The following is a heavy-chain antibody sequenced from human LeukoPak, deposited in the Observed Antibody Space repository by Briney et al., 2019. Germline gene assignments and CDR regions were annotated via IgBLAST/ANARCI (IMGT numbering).Heavy chain of an antibody. CDR1: GGSISSGDYY. CDR3: ARDRYCSGGSCYTDY. J-gene: IGHJ4*02. CDR2: IYYSGST. D-gene: IGHD2-15*01. Sequence: SQTLSLTCTVSGGSISSGDYYWSWLRQPPGKGLEWIGYIYYSGSTYYNPSLKSRVTISVDTSKNQFSLKLSSVTAADTAVYYCARDRYCSGGSCYTDYWGQGTLVTVSS. V-gene: IGHV4-30-4*01.